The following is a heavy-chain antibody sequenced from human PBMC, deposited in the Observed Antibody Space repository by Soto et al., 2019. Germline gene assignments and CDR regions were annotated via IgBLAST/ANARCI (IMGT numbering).Heavy chain of an antibody. CDR3: AIPDQYSSRWYYLDY. CDR2: FDPEDGET. Sequence: ASEKVYCKISGDILTKLSMHCVRQPPGEGLEWMGGFDPEDGETSYAQKFQGRVTMTEDTSTDTAYMELSSLRSEDTAVYYCAIPDQYSSRWYYLDYWGPGPLRTLSS. CDR1: GDILTKLS. J-gene: IGHJ4*02. V-gene: IGHV1-24*01. D-gene: IGHD6-13*01.